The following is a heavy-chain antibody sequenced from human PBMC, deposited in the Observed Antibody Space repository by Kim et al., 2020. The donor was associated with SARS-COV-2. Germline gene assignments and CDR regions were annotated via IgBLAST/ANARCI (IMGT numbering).Heavy chain of an antibody. D-gene: IGHD3-3*01. V-gene: IGHV1-18*01. CDR3: ARESGDAPNYDFWSGYSIYYYYGMDV. Sequence: ASVKVSCKASGYTFTSYGISWVRQAPGQGLEWMGWISAYNGNTNYAQKLQGRVTMTTDTSTSTAYMELRSLRSDDTAVYYCARESGDAPNYDFWSGYSIYYYYGMDVWGQGTTVTVSS. CDR2: ISAYNGNT. CDR1: GYTFTSYG. J-gene: IGHJ6*02.